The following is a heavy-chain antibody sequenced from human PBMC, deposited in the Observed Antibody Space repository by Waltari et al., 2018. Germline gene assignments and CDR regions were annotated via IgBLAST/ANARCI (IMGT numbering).Heavy chain of an antibody. Sequence: EAQLVESGGKLVQPGGSLRLSCVASRFPFRRPCMRWRRQAPGGGLEWVATIKEDGSDKHYVDSGRCRVTISRDNANDSLYLQMNSLRAEDTAVYYCATEGVGATVPDYWGQGTLVTVSS. CDR2: IKEDGSDK. CDR1: RFPFRRPC. J-gene: IGHJ4*02. D-gene: IGHD1-26*01. CDR3: ATEGVGATVPDY. V-gene: IGHV3-7*04.